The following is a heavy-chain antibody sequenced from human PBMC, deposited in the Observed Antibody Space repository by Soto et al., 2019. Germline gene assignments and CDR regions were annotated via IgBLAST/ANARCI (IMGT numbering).Heavy chain of an antibody. V-gene: IGHV3-30-3*01. D-gene: IGHD3-10*01. Sequence: QVQLVESGGGVVQPGRSLRLSCAASGFTFSSYAMRWVRQAPGKGLEWVAVISYDGSNKYYADSVKGRFTISRDNSKNTLYLQMNSLRAEDTAVYYCARGEYGYYYGSGNWFDPWGQGTLVTVSS. J-gene: IGHJ5*02. CDR3: ARGEYGYYYGSGNWFDP. CDR2: ISYDGSNK. CDR1: GFTFSSYA.